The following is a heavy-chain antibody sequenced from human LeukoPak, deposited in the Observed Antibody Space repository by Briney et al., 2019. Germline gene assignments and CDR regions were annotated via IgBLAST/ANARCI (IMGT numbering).Heavy chain of an antibody. Sequence: PGGSLRLSCAASGFTFSSYAMRWVRQARGKGLEGVSAISGGGGSTYYADSVKGRFTISRDNSKNTLYLQMNSLRAEDTAVYYCASTRHTVVVTATGRVIDYWGQGTLVTVSS. D-gene: IGHD2-21*02. CDR3: ASTRHTVVVTATGRVIDY. CDR2: ISGGGGST. J-gene: IGHJ4*02. V-gene: IGHV3-23*01. CDR1: GFTFSSYA.